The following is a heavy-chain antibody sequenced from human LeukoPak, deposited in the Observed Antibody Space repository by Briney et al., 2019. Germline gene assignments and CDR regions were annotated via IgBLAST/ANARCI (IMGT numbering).Heavy chain of an antibody. CDR1: GFTFSSYG. D-gene: IGHD3-10*01. J-gene: IGHJ4*02. Sequence: GGSLRLSCAASGFTFSSYGMHWVRQAPGKGLEWVAVISYDGSNKYYADSVKGRFTISRDNSKNTLYLQMNSLRAEDTAVYYCAKGDGYGGGVIDWGQGTLVTVSS. CDR2: ISYDGSNK. V-gene: IGHV3-30*18. CDR3: AKGDGYGGGVID.